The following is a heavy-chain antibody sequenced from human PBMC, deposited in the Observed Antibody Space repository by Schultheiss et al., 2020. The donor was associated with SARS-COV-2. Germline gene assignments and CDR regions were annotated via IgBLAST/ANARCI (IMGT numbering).Heavy chain of an antibody. V-gene: IGHV4-61*05. CDR3: ARSGPAYGDYVYFQH. Sequence: SQTLSLTCTVSGGSISSSSYYWGWIRQPPGKGLEWIGYIYYSGSTNYNPSLKSRVTISVDTSKNQFSLSLNSVTAADTAIYYCARSGPAYGDYVYFQHWGQGTLVTVSS. CDR2: IYYSGST. J-gene: IGHJ1*01. CDR1: GGSISSSSYY. D-gene: IGHD4-17*01.